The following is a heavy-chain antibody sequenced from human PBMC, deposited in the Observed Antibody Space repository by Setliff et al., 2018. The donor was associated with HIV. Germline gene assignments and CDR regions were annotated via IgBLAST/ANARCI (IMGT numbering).Heavy chain of an antibody. V-gene: IGHV4-59*11. CDR3: ARHTIGVATWSDGFDF. D-gene: IGHD6-19*01. CDR2: VYYSGDT. Sequence: SETLSLTCSVSGGSISSHYWTWIRQSPGKGLEWIGSVYYSGDTDYNPSLKSRVSTSVDTSKNQFSLKLSSVTAPDTAVYYCARHTIGVATWSDGFDFWGQGRLVTVSS. CDR1: GGSISSHY. J-gene: IGHJ4*02.